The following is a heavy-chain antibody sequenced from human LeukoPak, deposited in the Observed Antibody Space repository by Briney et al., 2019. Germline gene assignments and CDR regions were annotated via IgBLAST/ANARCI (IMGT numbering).Heavy chain of an antibody. CDR2: IKQDGSEK. J-gene: IGHJ6*02. D-gene: IGHD3-10*01. CDR1: GFTFSSYW. CDR3: ARDDHYYGSGGHYYYYGMDV. Sequence: GGSLRLSCAASGFTFSSYWMSWVRQAPGKGLEWVANIKQDGSEKYYVDSVKGRFTISRDNAKNSLYLQMNSLRAEDTAVYYCARDDHYYGSGGHYYYYGMDVWGQGTTVTVSS. V-gene: IGHV3-7*01.